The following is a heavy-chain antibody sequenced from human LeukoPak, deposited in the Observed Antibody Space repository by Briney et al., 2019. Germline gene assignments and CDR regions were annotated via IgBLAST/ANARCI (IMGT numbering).Heavy chain of an antibody. D-gene: IGHD2-2*01. V-gene: IGHV3-48*03. J-gene: IGHJ6*02. CDR2: ISTSGTTI. CDR1: GFTFSSYE. Sequence: GGSLRLSCAASGFTFSSYEMNWVRQAPGKGLEWVSYISTSGTTIYYADSVKGRFTISRDNANNSLYLQMNSLRAEDTAVYYCAKDNGGDIVVVPAAPADIYYGMDVWGQGTTVTVSS. CDR3: AKDNGGDIVVVPAAPADIYYGMDV.